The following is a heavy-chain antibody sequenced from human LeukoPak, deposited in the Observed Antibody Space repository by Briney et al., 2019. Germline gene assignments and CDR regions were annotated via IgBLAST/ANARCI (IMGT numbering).Heavy chain of an antibody. CDR2: IQYDGNTI. Sequence: GGSLRLSCVASGFTYSHNGMHWVRQAPGKGLEWVAFIQYDGNTIFYADSVKGRFTISRDNAKNSLYLQMNSLRVEDTALYYCAKDIGRVDTASTYMDVWGKGTTVTISS. D-gene: IGHD5-18*01. CDR3: AKDIGRVDTASTYMDV. V-gene: IGHV3-30*02. J-gene: IGHJ6*03. CDR1: GFTYSHNG.